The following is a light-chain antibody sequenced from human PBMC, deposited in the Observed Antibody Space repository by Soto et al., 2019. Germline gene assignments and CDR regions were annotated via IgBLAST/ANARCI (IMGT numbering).Light chain of an antibody. CDR3: TSYTSTSAPGV. V-gene: IGLV2-14*03. Sequence: QSALTQPASVSGSPGQSITISCTGTSSDVGGYNYVSWYQQHPGKAPRLLIYDVTRRPSGVSNRFSASKSGNTASLTISGLQAEDDADYYCTSYTSTSAPGVFGGGTKLTVL. J-gene: IGLJ3*02. CDR2: DVT. CDR1: SSDVGGYNY.